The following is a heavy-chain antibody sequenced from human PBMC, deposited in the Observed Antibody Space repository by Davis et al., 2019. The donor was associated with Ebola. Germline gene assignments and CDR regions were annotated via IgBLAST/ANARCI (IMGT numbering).Heavy chain of an antibody. CDR3: AREGGNSYFDY. CDR2: IYYSGRT. Sequence: SETLSLTCTVSGGSINNYYWSWIRQPPGKGLEWIGYIYYSGRTSYNPSLESRVTISVDTSKNQFSLELSSMTAADTAVYYCAREGGNSYFDYWGQGTLVTVSS. CDR1: GGSINNYY. D-gene: IGHD4-23*01. J-gene: IGHJ4*02. V-gene: IGHV4-59*01.